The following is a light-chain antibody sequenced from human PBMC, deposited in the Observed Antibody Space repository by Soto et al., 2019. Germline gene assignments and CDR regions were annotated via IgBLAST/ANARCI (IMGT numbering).Light chain of an antibody. Sequence: EIVVTQSPGILSVSPGDRATLSCRASQSVGRNLAWYQQKPGQAPTLLIYAASTRATGLPARFSGNGSGTDFTLSISSLQSEDFAAKYCQEYSKWPLFTFGPGTRVD. CDR2: AAS. J-gene: IGKJ3*01. V-gene: IGKV3-15*01. CDR1: QSVGRN. CDR3: QEYSKWPLFT.